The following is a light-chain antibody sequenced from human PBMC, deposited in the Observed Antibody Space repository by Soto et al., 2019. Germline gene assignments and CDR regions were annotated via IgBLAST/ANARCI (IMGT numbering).Light chain of an antibody. CDR3: LQHNSYPLT. CDR1: QDISTL. J-gene: IGKJ4*01. Sequence: DIQMTQSPSSVSASIGDTVTITCRASQDISTLLAWYQQKPGKAPKLLIYGASTLESGVPSRFSGSGSGTDFTLTISSLQPEDFATYFCLQHNSYPLTFGGGTKVDI. V-gene: IGKV1-17*03. CDR2: GAS.